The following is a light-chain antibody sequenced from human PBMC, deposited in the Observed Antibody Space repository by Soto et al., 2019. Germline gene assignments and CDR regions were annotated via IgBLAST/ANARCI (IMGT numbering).Light chain of an antibody. V-gene: IGLV2-14*01. CDR2: EVS. J-gene: IGLJ1*01. CDR3: SSYTSSSTGNV. Sequence: QSALTQPASVSGSPGQTITISCTGTSSDVGGYNYVSWYQQHPGKAPKLMIYEVSNRPSGVSNRFSGSKSGNTASLTISGLRAEDVAAYYCSSYTSSSTGNVFGTGTKVTVL. CDR1: SSDVGGYNY.